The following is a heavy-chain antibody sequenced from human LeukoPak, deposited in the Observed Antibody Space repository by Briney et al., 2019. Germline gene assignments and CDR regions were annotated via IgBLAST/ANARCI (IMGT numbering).Heavy chain of an antibody. CDR2: ISYDGSNK. CDR3: ARDPTYYYDSSGSFDY. D-gene: IGHD3-22*01. Sequence: PGGSLRLSCAASGFTFSSYAMHWVRQAPGKGLEWVAVISYDGSNKYYADSVKGRFTISRDNSKNTLYLQMNSLRAEDTAVYYCARDPTYYYDSSGSFDYWGQGTLVTVSS. J-gene: IGHJ4*02. CDR1: GFTFSSYA. V-gene: IGHV3-30-3*01.